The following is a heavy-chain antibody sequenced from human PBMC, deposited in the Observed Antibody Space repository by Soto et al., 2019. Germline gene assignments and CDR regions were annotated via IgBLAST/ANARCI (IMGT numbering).Heavy chain of an antibody. Sequence: EVQLLESGGGLVQPGGSLRLSCAASGFTFSSYAMSWVRQAPGKGLEWVSAISGRCGSTYYADSVKGRFTISRDNSKNTLYLQMNSLRAEDTAVYYCAKDGSGSYPDYYYYYMAVWGKGTTVTVSS. CDR2: ISGRCGST. CDR3: AKDGSGSYPDYYYYYMAV. V-gene: IGHV3-23*01. CDR1: GFTFSSYA. J-gene: IGHJ6*03. D-gene: IGHD3-10*01.